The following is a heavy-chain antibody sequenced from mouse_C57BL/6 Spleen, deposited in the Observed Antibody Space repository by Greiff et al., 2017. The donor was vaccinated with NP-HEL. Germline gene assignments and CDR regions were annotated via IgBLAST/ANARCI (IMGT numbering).Heavy chain of an antibody. CDR2: INYDGSST. J-gene: IGHJ3*01. V-gene: IGHV5-16*01. Sequence: EVMLVESEGGLVQPGSSMKLSCTASGFTFSDYYMAWVRQVPEKGLEWVANINYDGSSTYYLDSLKSRFIISRDNAKNILYLQMSSLKSEDTATYYCARGAGPGTWFAYWGQGTLVTVSA. D-gene: IGHD4-1*01. CDR1: GFTFSDYY. CDR3: ARGAGPGTWFAY.